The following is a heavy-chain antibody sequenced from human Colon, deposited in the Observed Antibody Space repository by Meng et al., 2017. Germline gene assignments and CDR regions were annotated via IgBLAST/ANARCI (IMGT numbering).Heavy chain of an antibody. J-gene: IGHJ4*02. D-gene: IGHD3-3*01. CDR3: AREGYYDFWSGYYTFRSDLSFDY. CDR2: ISYDGSNK. CDR1: GFTFSSYA. Sequence: GESLKISCAASGFTFSSYAMHWVRQAPGKGLEWVAVISYDGSNKYYADSVKGRFTISRDNSKNTLYLQMNSLRAEDTAVYYCAREGYYDFWSGYYTFRSDLSFDYWGQGTRVTVSS. V-gene: IGHV3-30*01.